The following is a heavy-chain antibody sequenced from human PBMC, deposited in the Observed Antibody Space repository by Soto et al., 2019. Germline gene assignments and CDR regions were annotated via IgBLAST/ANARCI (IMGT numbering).Heavy chain of an antibody. J-gene: IGHJ4*02. CDR2: INHSGST. CDR3: ARARITMVRGVRYFDY. V-gene: IGHV4-34*01. Sequence: SETRSLTCAVHGGSFSGYYWSWIRQPPGKGLEWIGEINHSGSTNYNPSLKSRVTISVDTSKNQFSLKLSSVTAADTAVYYCARARITMVRGVRYFDYWGQGTLVTVS. CDR1: GGSFSGYY. D-gene: IGHD3-10*01.